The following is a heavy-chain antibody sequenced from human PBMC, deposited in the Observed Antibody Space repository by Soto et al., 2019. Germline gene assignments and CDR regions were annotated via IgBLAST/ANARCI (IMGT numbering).Heavy chain of an antibody. CDR3: ARLKSVRGVLQYYYGMDV. J-gene: IGHJ6*02. V-gene: IGHV4-39*01. CDR2: IYYSGST. CDR1: GGCISSSRYY. D-gene: IGHD3-10*02. Sequence: XAILSLTFTVCGGCISSSRYYGGWIRQPPGKGLEWIGSIYYSGSTYYNPSLKSRVTISVDTSKNQFSLKLSSVTAADTAVYYCARLKSVRGVLQYYYGMDVWGQGTTVTVSS.